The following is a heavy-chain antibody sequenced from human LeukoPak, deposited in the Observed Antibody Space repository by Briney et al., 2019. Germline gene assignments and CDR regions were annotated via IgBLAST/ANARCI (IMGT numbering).Heavy chain of an antibody. CDR2: IYYSGST. CDR3: ARGPIYYDILTGYYGYYFDY. J-gene: IGHJ4*02. V-gene: IGHV4-39*01. CDR1: GGSISSYY. Sequence: PSETLSLTCTVSGGSISSYYWGWIRQPPGKGLEWIGSIYYSGSTYYNPSLKSRVTISVDTSKNQFSLKLSSVTAADTAVYYCARGPIYYDILTGYYGYYFDYWGQGTLVTVSS. D-gene: IGHD3-9*01.